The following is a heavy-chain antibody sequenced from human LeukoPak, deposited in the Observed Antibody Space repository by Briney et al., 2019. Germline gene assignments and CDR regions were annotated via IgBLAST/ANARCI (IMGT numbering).Heavy chain of an antibody. J-gene: IGHJ1*01. Sequence: GGSLRLSCAASGFTFSTYWMHWVRQAPGKGLVWVSRIKSDGSTNYADSVKGRFIISRDNAKNTVSLQMNSLRPEDTGVYYCARAPSEIGGYYPEYFRHWGQGTLVTVPS. D-gene: IGHD3-22*01. CDR3: ARAPSEIGGYYPEYFRH. V-gene: IGHV3-74*01. CDR2: IKSDGST. CDR1: GFTFSTYW.